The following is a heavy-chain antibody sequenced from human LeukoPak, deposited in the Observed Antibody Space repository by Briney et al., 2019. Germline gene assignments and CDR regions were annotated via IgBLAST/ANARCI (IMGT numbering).Heavy chain of an antibody. CDR2: INHSGST. Sequence: PSETLSLTCAVYGGSFSGYYWRWIRHPPGKGLEWIGEINHSGSTNYNPSLKSRVTISVDTSKNQFSLKLSSVTAADTAVYYCASSGYVWGSYRYYFDYWGQGTLVTVSS. V-gene: IGHV4-34*01. J-gene: IGHJ4*02. CDR3: ASSGYVWGSYRYYFDY. D-gene: IGHD3-16*02. CDR1: GGSFSGYY.